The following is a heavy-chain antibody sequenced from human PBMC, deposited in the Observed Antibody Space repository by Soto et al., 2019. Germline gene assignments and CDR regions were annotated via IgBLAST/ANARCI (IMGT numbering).Heavy chain of an antibody. Sequence: QVQLVESGGGVVQPGRSLRLSCAASGFTFSSYAMHWVRQAPGKGLEWVAVISYDGSKKYYADSVKGRFTIARDNSKNTLYVQMNSLRAEDTAVYYCARDRTGYQYYDMDVWGQGTTVTVS. CDR1: GFTFSSYA. V-gene: IGHV3-30-3*01. CDR3: ARDRTGYQYYDMDV. D-gene: IGHD2-2*01. J-gene: IGHJ6*02. CDR2: ISYDGSKK.